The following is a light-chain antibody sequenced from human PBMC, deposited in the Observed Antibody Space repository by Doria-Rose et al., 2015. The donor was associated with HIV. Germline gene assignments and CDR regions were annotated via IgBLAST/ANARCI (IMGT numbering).Light chain of an antibody. J-gene: IGKJ1*01. CDR2: DGS. Sequence: TQSPGTLSLSPGERATLSCRASQSFSSTYLAWYQQKPGQAPSLLIYDGSTRATGIRDRCSASGSGTDFTLTINRLEPEDFALYYCHQYGTSWTFGQGTKLEI. V-gene: IGKV3-20*01. CDR3: HQYGTSWT. CDR1: QSFSSTY.